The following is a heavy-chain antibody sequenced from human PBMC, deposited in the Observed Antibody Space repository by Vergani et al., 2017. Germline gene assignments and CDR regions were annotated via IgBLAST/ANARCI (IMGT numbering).Heavy chain of an antibody. CDR1: GYTFTSYG. CDR3: ARDRDIVDVPAAQDYCFNDGMPV. D-gene: IGHD2-2*01. Sequence: QVQLVQSGAEVKKPGASVKVSCKASGYTFTSYGISWVRQPPGRGLEWMGWISAYNGNTNYAQKLQGRLTMTTDTSTGTAYMELRSLRSHDTAVYYCARDRDIVDVPAAQDYCFNDGMPVWSQGSTVTVS. V-gene: IGHV1-18*04. CDR2: ISAYNGNT. J-gene: IGHJ6*02.